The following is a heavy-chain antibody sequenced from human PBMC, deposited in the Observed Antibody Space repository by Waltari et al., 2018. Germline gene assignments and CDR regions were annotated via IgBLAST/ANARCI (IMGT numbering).Heavy chain of an antibody. CDR1: EFTFSSYW. J-gene: IGHJ6*02. Sequence: EVQLAESGGGLVQPGGSLRLSCAASEFTFSSYWMSWVRQAPGKGLEWVARINQDGSDRYYVNSVRGRFTISRDNANNSLSLQMNGLRGEDTAMYYCARGGRHMDVWGQGTTVTVSS. CDR2: INQDGSDR. CDR3: ARGGRHMDV. V-gene: IGHV3-7*04.